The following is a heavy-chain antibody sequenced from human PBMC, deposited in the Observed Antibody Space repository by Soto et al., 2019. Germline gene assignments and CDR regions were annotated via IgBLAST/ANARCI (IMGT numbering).Heavy chain of an antibody. CDR3: ARAGVAAPSSGELDMDV. CDR1: GYTFTGYY. J-gene: IGHJ6*02. Sequence: ASVKVSCKSSGYTFTGYYMHWVRQAPGQGLEWMGWINPNRGDTKVAQKFQGRVTMTRDTLISTVDMELTSLRSDDTAVYYCARAGVAAPSSGELDMDVWGQGTTVTVSS. CDR2: INPNRGDT. D-gene: IGHD3-22*01. V-gene: IGHV1-2*02.